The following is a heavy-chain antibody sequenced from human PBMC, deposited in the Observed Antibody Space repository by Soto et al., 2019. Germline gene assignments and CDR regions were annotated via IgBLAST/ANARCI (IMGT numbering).Heavy chain of an antibody. CDR1: GFTFSSYA. D-gene: IGHD6-19*01. J-gene: IGHJ4*02. V-gene: IGHV3-23*01. CDR2: ISGSGGST. Sequence: EVQLLEAGGGLVQPGGSLRLSCVASGFTFSSYAMNWARQAPGKGLEWVSGISGSGGSTYYTDSVKGRFTISRDNFKNILSLDMSDLRAEDTALYYCAKDCRRLAVTGSAFDSWGQGALVTVSS. CDR3: AKDCRRLAVTGSAFDS.